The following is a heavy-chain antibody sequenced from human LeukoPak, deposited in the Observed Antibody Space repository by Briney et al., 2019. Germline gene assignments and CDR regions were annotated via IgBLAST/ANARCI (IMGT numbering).Heavy chain of an antibody. CDR1: GGSISSGDYY. CDR3: ARARMLTPRVRGPRGYYFDY. V-gene: IGHV4-30-4*08. J-gene: IGHJ4*02. CDR2: IYYSGST. Sequence: SETLSLTCTVSGGSISSGDYYWSWIRQPPGKGLEWIGYIYYSGSTYYNPSLKSRVTISVDTSKNQFSLKLSSVTAADTAVYYCARARMLTPRVRGPRGYYFDYWGQGTLVTVSS. D-gene: IGHD3-9*01.